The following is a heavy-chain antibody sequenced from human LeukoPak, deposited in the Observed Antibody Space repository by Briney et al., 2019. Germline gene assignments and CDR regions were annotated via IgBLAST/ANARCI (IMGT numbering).Heavy chain of an antibody. Sequence: GGSLRLSCAASGFTFSSFAMNWVRQAPGKGLEWVSSISSSTTYIYYADSVKGRFTISRDNAKNSLYLQMNSLRAEDTAVYYCARVGCSSTSCYYYYYYYMDVWGKGTTVTVSS. J-gene: IGHJ6*03. V-gene: IGHV3-21*01. CDR2: ISSSTTYI. CDR1: GFTFSSFA. D-gene: IGHD2-2*01. CDR3: ARVGCSSTSCYYYYYYYMDV.